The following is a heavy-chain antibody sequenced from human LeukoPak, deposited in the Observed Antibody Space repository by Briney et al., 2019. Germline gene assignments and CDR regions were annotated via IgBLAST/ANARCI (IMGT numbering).Heavy chain of an antibody. J-gene: IGHJ3*02. CDR1: GGSISSYY. V-gene: IGHV4-59*01. D-gene: IGHD5-18*01. Sequence: SETLSLTCTVSGGSISSYYWGWIRQPPGKGLEWIGYIYYSGSTNYNPSLKSRVTISVDTSKNQFSLKLSSVTAADTAVYYCAGYGYSYGPNAFDIWGQGTMVTVSS. CDR2: IYYSGST. CDR3: AGYGYSYGPNAFDI.